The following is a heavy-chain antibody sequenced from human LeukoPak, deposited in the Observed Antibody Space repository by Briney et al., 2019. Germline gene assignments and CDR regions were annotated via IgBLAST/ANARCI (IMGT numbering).Heavy chain of an antibody. J-gene: IGHJ4*02. Sequence: ASVKVSCKASGYTFTSYGISWVRPAPGQGLEWMGWISAYNGNTNYAQKLQGRVTMTTDTSTSTAYMELRSLRSDDTAVYYCARDSSGSYHGVFDYWGQGTLVTVSS. CDR1: GYTFTSYG. CDR3: ARDSSGSYHGVFDY. CDR2: ISAYNGNT. D-gene: IGHD1-26*01. V-gene: IGHV1-18*01.